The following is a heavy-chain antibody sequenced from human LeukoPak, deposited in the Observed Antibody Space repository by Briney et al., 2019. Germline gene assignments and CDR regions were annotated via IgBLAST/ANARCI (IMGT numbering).Heavy chain of an antibody. Sequence: PSETLSLTCTVSGGSISSYYWSWIRQPPGKGLEWIGYIYYSGSTNYNPSLKSRVTISVDTSKNQFSLKLSSVTAADTAVYYCARVRYYGSGSTFAEYYMDVWGKGTTVTISS. CDR2: IYYSGST. D-gene: IGHD3-10*01. V-gene: IGHV4-59*01. CDR1: GGSISSYY. J-gene: IGHJ6*03. CDR3: ARVRYYGSGSTFAEYYMDV.